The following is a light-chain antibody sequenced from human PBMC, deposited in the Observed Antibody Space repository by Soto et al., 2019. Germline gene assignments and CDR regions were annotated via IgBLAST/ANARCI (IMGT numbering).Light chain of an antibody. V-gene: IGKV3-20*01. CDR2: GAS. CDR3: QQYGSSGT. CDR1: KNVSNNY. Sequence: GLKKSKGTLSLSQGERATLSCRASKNVSNNYLAWYQQNPGQAPRLLIYGASNRATGIPDRFSGSGSGTDFTLTISRLEPEDFAVYYCQQYGSSGTFGQGTKVDMK. J-gene: IGKJ1*01.